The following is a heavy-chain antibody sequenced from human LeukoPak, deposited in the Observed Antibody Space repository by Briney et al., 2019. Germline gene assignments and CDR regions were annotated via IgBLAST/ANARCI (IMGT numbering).Heavy chain of an antibody. J-gene: IGHJ4*02. V-gene: IGHV3-23*01. D-gene: IGHD5-24*01. CDR1: GLSFSTFA. CDR3: AKRTAGYNYDY. Sequence: GGSLRLSCAASGLSFSTFAMSWVRQGPARGLEWVSSIRGNGETFYADSVKGRFTISRDNSKNTLYLQMNSLRAEDTAVYYCAKRTAGYNYDYWGQGTLVTVSS. CDR2: IRGNGET.